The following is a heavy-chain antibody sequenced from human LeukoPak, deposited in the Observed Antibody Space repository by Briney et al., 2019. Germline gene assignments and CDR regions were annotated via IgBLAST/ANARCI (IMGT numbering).Heavy chain of an antibody. Sequence: GGSLRLSCAASGFTFNSYWMSWVRQAPGKGLEWVANIKQDGSEKYYVDSVKGRFTISRDNAKNSLYLQMNSLRAEDTAVYYCARDANDYASPPDYWGQGTLVTVSS. CDR2: IKQDGSEK. CDR3: ARDANDYASPPDY. CDR1: GFTFNSYW. D-gene: IGHD3-16*01. V-gene: IGHV3-7*01. J-gene: IGHJ4*02.